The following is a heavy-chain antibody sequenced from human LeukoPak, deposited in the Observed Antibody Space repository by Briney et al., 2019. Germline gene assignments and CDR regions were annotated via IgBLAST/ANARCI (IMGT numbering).Heavy chain of an antibody. D-gene: IGHD3-3*01. CDR3: ARSHYDFWSGYQYYFDY. CDR2: ISYDGSNK. V-gene: IGHV3-30-3*01. J-gene: IGHJ4*02. Sequence: GGSLRLSCAASGFTFSSYAMHWVRQAPGKGLEWVAVISYDGSNKYYADSVKGRFTISRDNSKNTLYLQMNSLRAADTAVYYCARSHYDFWSGYQYYFDYWGQGTLVTVSS. CDR1: GFTFSSYA.